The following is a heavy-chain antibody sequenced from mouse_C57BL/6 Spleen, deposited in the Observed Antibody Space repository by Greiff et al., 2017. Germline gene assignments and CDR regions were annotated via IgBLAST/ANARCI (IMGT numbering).Heavy chain of an antibody. V-gene: IGHV1-80*01. CDR1: GYALSSSG. CDR3: ARENGY. J-gene: IGHJ2*01. CDR2: IYPGDGDT. Sequence: QVQLQQSGPGLLKPGPSVSISCKVSGYALSSSGMNWGKQRPGKGLEWIGQIYPGDGDTNYNGKFKGKATLTADKSSSTAYMQLSSLASEDSAVYFCARENGYWGQGTTLTVSS.